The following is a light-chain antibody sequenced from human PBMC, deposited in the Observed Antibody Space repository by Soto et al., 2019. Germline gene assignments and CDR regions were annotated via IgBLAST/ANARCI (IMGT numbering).Light chain of an antibody. CDR2: EVR. CDR3: SSFTTSSTYV. V-gene: IGLV2-14*01. CDR1: TSDVGGCDY. J-gene: IGLJ1*01. Sequence: QSALTQPASVSGSPGQSITISCTGTTSDVGGCDYVSWYQQHPGKAPKLLIFEVRNRPSGVSSRFSGSRSANSASLTISGLLAEDEADYYCSSFTTSSTYVFGTGTKVTVL.